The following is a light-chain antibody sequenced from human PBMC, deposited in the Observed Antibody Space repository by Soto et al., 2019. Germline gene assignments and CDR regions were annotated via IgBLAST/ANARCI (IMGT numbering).Light chain of an antibody. CDR2: GAS. CDR1: QNINNNY. V-gene: IGKV3-20*01. J-gene: IGKJ1*01. Sequence: EIVLTQSPGTLSLYPGERATLSCRASQNINNNYLAWYQQKRGQAPRLLIYGASSRATGIPDRFSGSGSGTDFTLTISRLEPEDFAVYYCQQYGGSPRTFGQGTKVEIK. CDR3: QQYGGSPRT.